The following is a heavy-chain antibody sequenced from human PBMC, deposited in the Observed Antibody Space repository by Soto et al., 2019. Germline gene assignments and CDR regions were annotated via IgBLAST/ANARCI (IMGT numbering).Heavy chain of an antibody. CDR2: ISGSGGST. J-gene: IGHJ4*02. V-gene: IGHV3-23*01. CDR3: SKDPLPYYYDSSGYYDY. D-gene: IGHD3-22*01. CDR1: GFTFSSYA. Sequence: LRLSCAASGFTFSSYAMSWVRQAPGKGLEWVSAISGSGGSTYYTDSVQGRFTISRDNSKNTLYLQMNSLRAADTAVYYCSKDPLPYYYDSSGYYDYWGQGTLVTVSS.